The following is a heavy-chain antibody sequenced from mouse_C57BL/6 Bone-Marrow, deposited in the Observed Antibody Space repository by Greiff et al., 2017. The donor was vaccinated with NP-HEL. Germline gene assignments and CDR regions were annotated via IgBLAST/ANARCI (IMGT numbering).Heavy chain of an antibody. CDR1: GFTFSSYG. Sequence: EVKLMESGGDLVKPGGSLKLSCAASGFTFSSYGMSWVRQTPDKRLEWVATISSGGSYTYYPDSVKGRFTISRDNAKNTRYLQMSSLKSEDTAMYYCARHHYGSRDYWGQGTTLTVSS. CDR2: ISSGGSYT. J-gene: IGHJ2*01. V-gene: IGHV5-6*02. CDR3: ARHHYGSRDY. D-gene: IGHD1-1*01.